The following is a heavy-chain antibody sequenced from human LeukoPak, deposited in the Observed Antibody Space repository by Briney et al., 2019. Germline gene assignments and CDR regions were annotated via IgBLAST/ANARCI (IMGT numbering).Heavy chain of an antibody. CDR3: ASPKRGDAILPDH. V-gene: IGHV3-30*04. CDR1: GFTFSKYA. Sequence: PGGSLRLSCVASGFTFSKYAMHWVRQAPGKGLEWVAVISYEGSSKYYADSVKGRFTISRDNSKNTLHLQMDSLRDEDTAVYYCASPKRGDAILPDHWGQGTLVTVSS. D-gene: IGHD3-10*01. J-gene: IGHJ5*02. CDR2: ISYEGSSK.